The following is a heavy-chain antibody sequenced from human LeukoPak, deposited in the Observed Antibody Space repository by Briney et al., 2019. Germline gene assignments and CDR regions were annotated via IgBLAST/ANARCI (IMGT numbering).Heavy chain of an antibody. J-gene: IGHJ6*02. Sequence: AGESLKISCKGSDFNFNTYFIVWVRQMPGKGLEWMGIIYPGDSHTSYSPSFQGQVTMSADKSIATAYLQWSSLKASDTAVYYCARHITPSYQLLWNKQYYYYGMDVWGQGTTVTVSS. D-gene: IGHD2-2*01. CDR3: ARHITPSYQLLWNKQYYYYGMDV. V-gene: IGHV5-51*01. CDR2: IYPGDSHT. CDR1: DFNFNTYF.